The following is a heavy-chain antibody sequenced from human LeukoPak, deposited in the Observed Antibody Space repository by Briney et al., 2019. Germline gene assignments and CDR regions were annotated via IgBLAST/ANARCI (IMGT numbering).Heavy chain of an antibody. CDR2: ISYDGSNK. Sequence: GRSLRLSCAASGFTFSSYGMHWVRQAPGKGLEWVAVISYDGSNKYYADSVKGRFTIPRDNSKNTLYLQMNSLRAEDTAVYYCARGPGRGNAFDIWGQGTMVTVSS. J-gene: IGHJ3*02. V-gene: IGHV3-30*03. CDR1: GFTFSSYG. D-gene: IGHD3-10*01. CDR3: ARGPGRGNAFDI.